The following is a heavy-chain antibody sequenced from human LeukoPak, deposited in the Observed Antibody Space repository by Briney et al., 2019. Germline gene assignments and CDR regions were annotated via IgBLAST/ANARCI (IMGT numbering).Heavy chain of an antibody. CDR2: IRSKPYGGTT. J-gene: IGHJ4*02. CDR3: TRGDYYDSSGYYLLFDY. Sequence: GGSLRLSCAASGFTFSSYSMNWVRQAPGKGLEWVGFIRSKPYGGTTEYAASVKGRFTISRDDSESIAYLQMNSLKTEDTAVYYCTRGDYYDSSGYYLLFDYWGQGTLVTVSS. D-gene: IGHD3-22*01. CDR1: GFTFSSYS. V-gene: IGHV3-49*04.